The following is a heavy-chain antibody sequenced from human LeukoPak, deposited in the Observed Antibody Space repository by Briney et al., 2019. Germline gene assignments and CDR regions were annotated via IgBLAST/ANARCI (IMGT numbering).Heavy chain of an antibody. Sequence: PGGSLRLSCAAPGFTFSSYSMNWVRQAPGKGLEWVSSISSSSSYIYYADSVKGRFTISRDNAKNSLYLQMNSLRAEDTAVYYCAREGGYYDSSGYPQSHYFDYWGQGTLVTVSS. D-gene: IGHD3-22*01. CDR3: AREGGYYDSSGYPQSHYFDY. J-gene: IGHJ4*02. V-gene: IGHV3-21*01. CDR1: GFTFSSYS. CDR2: ISSSSSYI.